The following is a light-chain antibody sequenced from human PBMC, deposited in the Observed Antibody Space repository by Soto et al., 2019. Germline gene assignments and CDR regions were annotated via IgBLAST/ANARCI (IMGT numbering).Light chain of an antibody. CDR2: DAP. V-gene: IGKV3D-15*01. CDR1: QSVGSK. J-gene: IGKJ4*01. Sequence: EIVMTQSPPTLSVSPGERATLSCRASQSVGSKLAWYQQRPVQAPRLLIYDAPNRATGIPARFSGSGSGTEFSLTISSLQSEDFAVYSCQQDGDWPGALGGGTKVEIK. CDR3: QQDGDWPGA.